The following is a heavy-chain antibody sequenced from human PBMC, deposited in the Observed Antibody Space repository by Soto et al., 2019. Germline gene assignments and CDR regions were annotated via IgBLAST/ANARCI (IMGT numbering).Heavy chain of an antibody. CDR1: GGSISSSSYY. J-gene: IGHJ6*02. V-gene: IGHV4-39*02. D-gene: IGHD3-10*01. CDR2: IYYSGST. Sequence: QLQLQESGPGLVKPSETLSLTCTVSGGSISSSSYYWGWIRQPPGKGLEWIGSIYYSGSTYYNPSLKSRVTISVDTSKNQFSLKLSSVTAADTAVYYCAREYGSGSYLDGMDVWGQGTTVTVSS. CDR3: AREYGSGSYLDGMDV.